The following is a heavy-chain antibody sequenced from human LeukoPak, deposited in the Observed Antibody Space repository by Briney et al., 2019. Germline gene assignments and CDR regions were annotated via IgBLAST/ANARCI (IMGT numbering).Heavy chain of an antibody. Sequence: PSETLSLTCTVSGGSISSHYWSWIRQPPGKRLEWIGYIHYSGGTNYNPSLKSRVTISVDTSKNQFSLKLSSVTAADTAVYYCARSYNWNGGNFDYWGQGTLVTVSS. CDR1: GGSISSHY. CDR2: IHYSGGT. D-gene: IGHD1-20*01. V-gene: IGHV4-59*11. J-gene: IGHJ4*02. CDR3: ARSYNWNGGNFDY.